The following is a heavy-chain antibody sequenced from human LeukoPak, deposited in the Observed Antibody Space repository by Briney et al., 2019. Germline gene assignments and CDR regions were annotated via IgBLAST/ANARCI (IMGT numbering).Heavy chain of an antibody. CDR3: ARADSSNYGDAFDI. CDR2: IYYSGST. V-gene: IGHV4-61*01. Sequence: SETLSLTCTVSGGSVSSGSYYWSWIRQPPGKGLEWIGYIYYSGSTNYNPSLKSRVTISVDTSKNQFSLKLSSVTAADTAVYSCARADSSNYGDAFDIWGQGTMVTVSS. D-gene: IGHD4-11*01. CDR1: GGSVSSGSYY. J-gene: IGHJ3*02.